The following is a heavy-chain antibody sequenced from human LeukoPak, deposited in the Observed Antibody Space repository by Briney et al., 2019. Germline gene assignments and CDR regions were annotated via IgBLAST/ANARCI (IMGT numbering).Heavy chain of an antibody. Sequence: SVKVSCKASGGTFSSYAISWVRQAPGQGLEWMGGIIPIFGTANYAQKFQGRVTITAGESTSTAYMELSSLRSEDTAVYYCARDKSSSSLSYYYYYGMDVWGQGTTVTVSS. D-gene: IGHD6-6*01. CDR3: ARDKSSSSLSYYYYYGMDV. CDR2: IIPIFGTA. CDR1: GGTFSSYA. V-gene: IGHV1-69*13. J-gene: IGHJ6*02.